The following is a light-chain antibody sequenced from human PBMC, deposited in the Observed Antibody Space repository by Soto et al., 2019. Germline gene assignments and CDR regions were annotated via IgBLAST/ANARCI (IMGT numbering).Light chain of an antibody. CDR3: QQYGSSRT. V-gene: IGKV3-20*01. CDR2: CAS. CDR1: QSVSSSY. J-gene: IGKJ1*01. Sequence: EIVLTQSPGTLSLSPGERATLSCRASQSVSSSYLACYQQKPGQAPRLLIYCASSMATGIPDRFSGSGSGTDFTLTIRRLEPEDFAVYYCQQYGSSRTVDQGTKVEI.